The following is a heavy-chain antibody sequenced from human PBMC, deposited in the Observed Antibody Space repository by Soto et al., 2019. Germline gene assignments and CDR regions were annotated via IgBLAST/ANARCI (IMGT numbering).Heavy chain of an antibody. CDR3: ARDSELWCGEPDYYYYYGMDV. CDR2: ISAYNGNT. D-gene: IGHD3-10*01. Sequence: QVQLVQSGAEVKKPGASVKVSCKASGYTFTSYGISWVRQAPGQGLEWMGWISAYNGNTNYAQKLQGRVTMTTDTSTSTAYMELRSLRSDDTAVYYCARDSELWCGEPDYYYYYGMDVWGQGTTVTVSS. V-gene: IGHV1-18*04. CDR1: GYTFTSYG. J-gene: IGHJ6*02.